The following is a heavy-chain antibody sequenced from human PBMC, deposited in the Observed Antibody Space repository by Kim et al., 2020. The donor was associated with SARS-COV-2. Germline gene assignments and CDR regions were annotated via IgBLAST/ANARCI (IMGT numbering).Heavy chain of an antibody. CDR2: IWYDGSNK. V-gene: IGHV3-33*06. Sequence: GGSLRLSCAASGFTFSSYGMHWVRQAPGKGLEWVAVIWYDGSNKYYADSVKGRFTISRDNSKNTLYLQMNSLRAEDTTEYYCAKDTILGGSSILTGYWTGYYGMDGWGQGTTVTVSS. J-gene: IGHJ6*02. D-gene: IGHD3-9*01. CDR1: GFTFSSYG. CDR3: AKDTILGGSSILTGYWTGYYGMDG.